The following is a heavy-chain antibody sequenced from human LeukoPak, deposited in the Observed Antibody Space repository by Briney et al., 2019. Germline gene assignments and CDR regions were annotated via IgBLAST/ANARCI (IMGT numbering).Heavy chain of an antibody. CDR2: IWYDGSNK. J-gene: IGHJ4*02. Sequence: GGSLRLSCAASGFTFSSNAMHWVRQAPGKGLEWVAVIWYDGSNKYYADSVKGRFTISRGNSKNTLYLQMNSLRAEDTAVYYCARGRFCSSTSCYPDYWGQGTLVTVSS. D-gene: IGHD2-2*01. CDR1: GFTFSSNA. CDR3: ARGRFCSSTSCYPDY. V-gene: IGHV3-33*08.